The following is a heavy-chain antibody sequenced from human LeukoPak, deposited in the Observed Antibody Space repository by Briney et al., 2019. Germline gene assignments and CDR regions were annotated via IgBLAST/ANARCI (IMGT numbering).Heavy chain of an antibody. J-gene: IGHJ6*03. CDR3: ARVGLEMATITTHYYYYYMDV. CDR2: YDPGEGER. V-gene: IGHV1-24*01. CDR1: GYTITELS. Sequence: ASVKVSCKVSGYTITELSMHWVRQTPGKGLEWMGSYDPGEGERINAQKFQARVTMTTDTSTSTAYMELRSLRSDDTAVYYCARVGLEMATITTHYYYYYMDVWGKGTTVTVSS. D-gene: IGHD5-24*01.